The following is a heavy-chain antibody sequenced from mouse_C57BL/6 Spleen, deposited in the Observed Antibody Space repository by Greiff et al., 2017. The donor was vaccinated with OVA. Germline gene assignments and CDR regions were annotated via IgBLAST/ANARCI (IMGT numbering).Heavy chain of an antibody. Sequence: EVKLHQSGPELVKPGASVKISCKASGYTFTDYYMNWVKQSHGKSLEWLGDINPNNGGPSSNQKFKGKATLTVDKSASTAYMELRSLTSEDSAVYYCARWGPYYYGSSTYWGQGTLVTVSA. D-gene: IGHD1-1*01. J-gene: IGHJ3*01. CDR2: INPNNGGP. V-gene: IGHV1-26*01. CDR3: ARWGPYYYGSSTY. CDR1: GYTFTDYY.